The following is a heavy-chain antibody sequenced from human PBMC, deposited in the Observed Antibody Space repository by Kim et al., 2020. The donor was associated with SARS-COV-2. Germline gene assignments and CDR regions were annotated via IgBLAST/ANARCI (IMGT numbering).Heavy chain of an antibody. Sequence: ASVKVSCKASGYTFTGYYMHWVRQAPGQGLEWMGRINPNSGGTNYAQKFQGRVTMTRDTSISTAYMELSRLRSDDTAVYYCAVPVAGTGAFDYWGQGTLVTVSS. CDR3: AVPVAGTGAFDY. CDR1: GYTFTGYY. J-gene: IGHJ4*02. CDR2: INPNSGGT. D-gene: IGHD6-19*01. V-gene: IGHV1-2*06.